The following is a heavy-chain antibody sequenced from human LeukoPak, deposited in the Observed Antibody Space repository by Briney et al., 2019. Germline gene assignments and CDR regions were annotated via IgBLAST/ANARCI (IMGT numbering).Heavy chain of an antibody. V-gene: IGHV1-8*01. Sequence: GASVKVSCKASGYTFTSYDINWVRQATGQGLEWMGWMNPSSGNTGYAQKFQGRVTMTRNTSISTDYMELSSLRSEDTAVYYCAVGGLYYYDSSGYCPFDYWGQGTLVTVSS. CDR3: AVGGLYYYDSSGYCPFDY. CDR2: MNPSSGNT. J-gene: IGHJ4*02. CDR1: GYTFTSYD. D-gene: IGHD3-22*01.